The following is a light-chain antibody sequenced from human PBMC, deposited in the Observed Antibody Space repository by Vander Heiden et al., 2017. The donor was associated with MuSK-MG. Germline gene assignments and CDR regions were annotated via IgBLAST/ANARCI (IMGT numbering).Light chain of an antibody. V-gene: IGKV1-39*01. CDR3: QQTYSTPPT. J-gene: IGKJ1*01. CDR1: QSVSYS. Sequence: DIQMTQSPSSLSASVGDRVTITCRSSQSVSYSLNWYQHKPGEAPKLLIYASSTLQSGVPSRFSGSGYGTEFTLTIGSLQPEDFAIYYCQQTYSTPPTFGQGTRVEVK. CDR2: ASS.